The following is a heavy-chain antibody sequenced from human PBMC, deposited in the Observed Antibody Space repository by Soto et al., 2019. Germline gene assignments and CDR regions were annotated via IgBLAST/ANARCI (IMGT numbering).Heavy chain of an antibody. CDR3: AGPKDWYVDAFDV. CDR1: GFSFSDHY. D-gene: IGHD3-9*01. J-gene: IGHJ3*01. Sequence: EVQLVESGGGLVQPGGSLRLSCTASGFSFSDHYISWVRQAPGKGLEWVANIRQDGGETYYVDSVKGRFTISRDNAKNTLYLQMNSLRVEDTAVYYCAGPKDWYVDAFDVWGQGTMVTVSS. CDR2: IRQDGGET. V-gene: IGHV3-7*01.